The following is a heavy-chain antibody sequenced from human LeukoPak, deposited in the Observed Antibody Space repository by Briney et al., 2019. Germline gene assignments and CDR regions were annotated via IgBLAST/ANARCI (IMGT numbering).Heavy chain of an antibody. V-gene: IGHV1-2*02. CDR3: ARRYCSSTSCYYFDY. J-gene: IGHJ4*02. Sequence: ASVKVSCKASGYTFTGYYMHWVRQAPGQGLEWMGCINPNSGGTKYAQKFQGRVTMTRDTSISTAYMELSRLKSDDTAVYYCARRYCSSTSCYYFDYWGQGTLVTVSS. D-gene: IGHD2-2*01. CDR1: GYTFTGYY. CDR2: INPNSGGT.